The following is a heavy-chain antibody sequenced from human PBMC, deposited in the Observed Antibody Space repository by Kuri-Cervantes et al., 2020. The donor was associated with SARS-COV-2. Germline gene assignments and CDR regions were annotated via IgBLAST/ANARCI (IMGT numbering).Heavy chain of an antibody. CDR3: ARYKVRGADIPGGMDV. D-gene: IGHD3-10*01. CDR1: GGSISSSSYY. CDR2: IYYSGST. J-gene: IGHJ6*02. V-gene: IGHV4-39*07. Sequence: SETLSLTCTVSGGSISSSSYYWGWIRQPPGKGLEWIGSIYYSGSTYYNPSLKSRVTISVDTSKNQFSLKLSSVAAADTAVYYCARYKVRGADIPGGMDVWGPGTTVTVSS.